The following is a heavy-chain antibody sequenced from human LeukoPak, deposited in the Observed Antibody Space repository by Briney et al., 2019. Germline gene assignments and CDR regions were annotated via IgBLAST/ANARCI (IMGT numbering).Heavy chain of an antibody. J-gene: IGHJ4*02. D-gene: IGHD5-18*01. CDR3: VRLRYTYGKNFDC. V-gene: IGHV3-7*01. CDR2: IQQDGSEK. CDR1: GFTFKGYW. Sequence: PGGSLRLSCAASGFTFKGYWMSWVRQAPGKGLEWVANIQQDGSEKKYVDSVKGRLTISRDNAKNSLYLQMDSLRAEDTAVYYCVRLRYTYGKNFDCWGQGTLVTVSS.